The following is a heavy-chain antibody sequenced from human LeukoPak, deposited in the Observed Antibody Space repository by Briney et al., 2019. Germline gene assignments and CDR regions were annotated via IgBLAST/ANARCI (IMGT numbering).Heavy chain of an antibody. V-gene: IGHV3-53*05. Sequence: GGSLRLSCAASGYLVGTNYISWVRHAPGKGLEWVSVLYNDGDTDYADSVKGRFTISRDDSKNTAYLQMRALRTEDTAVYYCARDSGGGACCSFDYWGQGTQVTVSA. CDR3: ARDSGGGACCSFDY. J-gene: IGHJ4*02. CDR1: GYLVGTNY. CDR2: LYNDGDT. D-gene: IGHD3-10*01.